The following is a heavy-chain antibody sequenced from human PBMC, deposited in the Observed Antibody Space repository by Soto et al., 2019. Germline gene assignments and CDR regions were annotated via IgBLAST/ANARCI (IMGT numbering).Heavy chain of an antibody. CDR3: ARHGSSGMDV. V-gene: IGHV5-51*01. CDR1: GYSFTNYW. Sequence: GESLKISCKGSGYSFTNYWIGWVRQMSGKGLEWMGNIYPGESETRNNPSFRGQVTISAEKSINNPYMQWNSLKAPDTAMYYCARHGSSGMDVWGQGTTVTV. CDR2: IYPGESET. D-gene: IGHD6-19*01. J-gene: IGHJ6*02.